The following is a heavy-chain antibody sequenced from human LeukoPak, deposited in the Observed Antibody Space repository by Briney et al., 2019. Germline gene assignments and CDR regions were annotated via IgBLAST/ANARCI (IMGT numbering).Heavy chain of an antibody. CDR2: IIPILGIA. V-gene: IGHV1-69*04. Sequence: SVKVSCKASGGTFSSYAISWVRQAPGQGLEWMGRIIPILGIANYAQKFQGRVTITADKSTSTAYMELSSLRSEDTAVYYCARDCRKAAGTCCWGQGTLVTVSS. J-gene: IGHJ4*02. CDR3: ARDCRKAAGTCC. CDR1: GGTFSSYA. D-gene: IGHD6-13*01.